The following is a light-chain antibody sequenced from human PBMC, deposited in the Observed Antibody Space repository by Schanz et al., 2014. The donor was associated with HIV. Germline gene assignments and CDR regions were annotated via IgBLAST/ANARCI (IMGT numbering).Light chain of an antibody. CDR2: RNN. J-gene: IGLJ3*02. Sequence: QSVLTQPPSASGTPGQRVSISCSGSSSNIGANYVYWYHQLPGTAPKLLIYRNNQRPSGVPDRFSGSKSDSSASLTITGLQPEDEADYYCQSFDGSLGGVLFGGGTKLTVL. CDR1: SSNIGANY. V-gene: IGLV1-47*01. CDR3: QSFDGSLGGVL.